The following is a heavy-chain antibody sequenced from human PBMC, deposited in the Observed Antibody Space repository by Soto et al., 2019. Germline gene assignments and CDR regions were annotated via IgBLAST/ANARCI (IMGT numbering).Heavy chain of an antibody. Sequence: GGSLRLSCAASGFTFSSYGMHWVRQAPGKGLEWVAVIWYDGSNKYYADSVKGRFTISRDNSKNTLYLQMNSLRAEDTAVYYCARGSCSGGSCYSFDDAFDIWGQGTMVTVSS. V-gene: IGHV3-33*01. CDR1: GFTFSSYG. J-gene: IGHJ3*02. D-gene: IGHD2-15*01. CDR2: IWYDGSNK. CDR3: ARGSCSGGSCYSFDDAFDI.